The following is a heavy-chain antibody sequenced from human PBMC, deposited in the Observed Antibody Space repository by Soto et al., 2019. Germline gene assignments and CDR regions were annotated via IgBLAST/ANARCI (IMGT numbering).Heavy chain of an antibody. D-gene: IGHD2-15*01. V-gene: IGHV1-46*01. CDR1: GYTFTSRY. CDR2: INPSDGTT. J-gene: IGHJ4*02. CDR3: ARESRYCSGGSCYFLPGIDY. Sequence: ASVKVSCKASGYTFTSRYMHWVRQAPGQGLEWMGIINPSDGTTTYAQKFQGRVTITADESTSTAYMELSSLRSEDTAVYYCARESRYCSGGSCYFLPGIDYWGQGTLVTVSS.